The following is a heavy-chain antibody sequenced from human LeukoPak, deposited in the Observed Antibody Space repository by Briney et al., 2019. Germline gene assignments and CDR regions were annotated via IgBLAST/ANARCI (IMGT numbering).Heavy chain of an antibody. CDR2: IYYSGTT. CDR1: GGSISSYY. J-gene: IGHJ4*02. Sequence: PSETLSLTCTVSGGSISSYYWSWIRQPPGKGLEWIGYIYYSGTTRYNPSLRSRVTISVDTSKNQISLKLRSVTAADTAVYYCARGQLEVAGVFDYWGQGTLVTVSS. V-gene: IGHV4-59*01. D-gene: IGHD6-13*01. CDR3: ARGQLEVAGVFDY.